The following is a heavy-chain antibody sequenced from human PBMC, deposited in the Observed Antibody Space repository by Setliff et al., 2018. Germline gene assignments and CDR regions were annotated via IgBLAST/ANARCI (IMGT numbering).Heavy chain of an antibody. CDR1: GFAISSCW. J-gene: IGHJ4*02. D-gene: IGHD2-21*01. Sequence: SGGSLRLSCVASGFAISSCWMSWVRQAPGKGLEWVANVNPDGSGKYYVDSVKGRFTISRDNAKNSLYLQMDSLRVEDTAVYYCSSYLVSWGQGALVTVSS. CDR2: VNPDGSGK. V-gene: IGHV3-7*01. CDR3: SSYLVS.